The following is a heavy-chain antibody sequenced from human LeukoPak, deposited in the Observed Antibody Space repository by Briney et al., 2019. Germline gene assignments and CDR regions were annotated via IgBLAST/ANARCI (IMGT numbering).Heavy chain of an antibody. V-gene: IGHV1-69*05. Sequence: SVKVSCKASGGTFSSYAISWVRQAPGQGLEWMGGIIPIFGTANYAQKFQGRVTITMDESTSTAYMELSSLRSEDTAVYYCARAHRYYDFWSGYPDYWGQGTLVTVSS. D-gene: IGHD3-3*01. CDR1: GGTFSSYA. J-gene: IGHJ4*02. CDR2: IIPIFGTA. CDR3: ARAHRYYDFWSGYPDY.